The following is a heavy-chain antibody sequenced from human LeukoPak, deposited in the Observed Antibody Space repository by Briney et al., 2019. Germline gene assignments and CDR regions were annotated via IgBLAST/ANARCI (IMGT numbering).Heavy chain of an antibody. Sequence: PGGSLRLSCAASGFTFSSYSMNWVRQAPGKGLEWVSSISSTSSYLYYADSVKGRFTISRDNAKNTLYLQMNSLRAEDTAVYYCTTLYPTGFDIWGQGTMVTVSS. CDR1: GFTFSSYS. V-gene: IGHV3-21*01. CDR3: TTLYPTGFDI. D-gene: IGHD1-14*01. CDR2: ISSTSSYL. J-gene: IGHJ3*02.